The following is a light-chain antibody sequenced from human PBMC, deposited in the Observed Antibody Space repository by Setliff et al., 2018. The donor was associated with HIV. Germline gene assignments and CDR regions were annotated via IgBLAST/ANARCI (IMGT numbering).Light chain of an antibody. CDR1: SSNIGRHY. Sequence: LTQPPSASGTPGQRVTISCSGSSSNIGRHYVYWYQQLPGTAPKLLIYRSNQRPSGVPDRFSGSKSGTSVSLAISGLRSEDEADYYCATWDDSLSGPHYVFGTGTKVTVL. V-gene: IGLV1-47*01. CDR2: RSN. J-gene: IGLJ1*01. CDR3: ATWDDSLSGPHYV.